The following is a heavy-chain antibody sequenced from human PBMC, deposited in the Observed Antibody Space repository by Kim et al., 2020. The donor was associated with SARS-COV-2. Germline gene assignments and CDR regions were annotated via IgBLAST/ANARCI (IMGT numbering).Heavy chain of an antibody. J-gene: IGHJ6*02. Sequence: GGSLRLSCAASGFSFSSHAIHWVRQAPGKGLEWVAYIWYDGSRKEYADSVKGRLSISRDNSKNTLFLEVNSLRTEDTAVYYCARDGQSVAPYAMDVWGQGTTVTVSS. CDR3: ARDGQSVAPYAMDV. V-gene: IGHV3-33*01. CDR1: GFSFSSHA. CDR2: IWYDGSRK. D-gene: IGHD5-12*01.